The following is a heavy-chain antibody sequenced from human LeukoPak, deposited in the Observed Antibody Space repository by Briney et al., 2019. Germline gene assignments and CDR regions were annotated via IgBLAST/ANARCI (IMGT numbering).Heavy chain of an antibody. CDR3: ASLIAPPVTTLGY. V-gene: IGHV3-21*01. Sequence: GGALRLSCAASGFTFSSYSMSWVRQAPGKGLEWVSSISSSSSYIYYADSVKGRFTISRDNAKNSLYLQMNSLRAEDTAVDYCASLIAPPVTTLGYCGQGTLVTVSS. CDR1: GFTFSSYS. CDR2: ISSSSSYI. D-gene: IGHD4-17*01. J-gene: IGHJ4*02.